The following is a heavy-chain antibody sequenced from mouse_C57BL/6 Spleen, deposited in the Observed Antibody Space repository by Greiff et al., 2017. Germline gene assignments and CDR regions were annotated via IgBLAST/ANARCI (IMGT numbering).Heavy chain of an antibody. V-gene: IGHV3-6*01. Sequence: EVQLQESGPGLVKPSQSLSLTCSVTGYSITSGYYWNWIRQFPGNKLEWMGYISYDGSNNYNPSLKNRISITRDTSKNQFFLKLNSVTTEDTATYYCAREKHYYGSPYYFDYGGQGTTLTVSS. CDR3: AREKHYYGSPYYFDY. J-gene: IGHJ2*01. D-gene: IGHD1-1*01. CDR2: ISYDGSN. CDR1: GYSITSGYY.